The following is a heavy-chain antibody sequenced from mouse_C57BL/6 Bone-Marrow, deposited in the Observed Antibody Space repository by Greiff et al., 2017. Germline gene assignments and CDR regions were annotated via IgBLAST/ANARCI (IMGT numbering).Heavy chain of an antibody. J-gene: IGHJ3*01. Sequence: QVQLKQSGPELVKPGASVKISCKASGYAFSSSWMNWVKQRPGKGLEWIGRIYPGDGDTNYNGKFKGKATLTADKSSRTAYMQLSSLTSEDSAVYFCSRSEESTGAFAYWGQGTLVTVSA. CDR1: GYAFSSSW. CDR3: SRSEESTGAFAY. CDR2: IYPGDGDT. V-gene: IGHV1-82*01. D-gene: IGHD4-1*02.